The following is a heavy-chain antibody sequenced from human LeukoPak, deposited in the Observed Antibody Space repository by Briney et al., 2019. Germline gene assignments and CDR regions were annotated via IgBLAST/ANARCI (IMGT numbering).Heavy chain of an antibody. CDR1: GFTFSSYW. CDR3: ARDLDSSGWYGYYYYYYGMDV. Sequence: GGSLRLSCAASGFTFSSYWMSCVRQAPGKGLEWVANIKQDGSEKYYVDSVKGRFTISRDNAKNSLYLQMNSLRAEDTAVYYCARDLDSSGWYGYYYYYYGMDVWGQGTTVTVSS. CDR2: IKQDGSEK. J-gene: IGHJ6*02. D-gene: IGHD6-19*01. V-gene: IGHV3-7*01.